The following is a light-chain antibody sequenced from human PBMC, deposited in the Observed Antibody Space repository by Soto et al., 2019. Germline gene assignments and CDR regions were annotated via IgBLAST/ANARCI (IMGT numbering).Light chain of an antibody. CDR2: GAS. CDR3: QQRSNWPLT. V-gene: IGKV3-15*01. CDR1: QSVSSK. J-gene: IGKJ4*01. Sequence: EIVMTQSPGTLSVSPGERATLSCRASQSVSSKLAWYQQKPGQAPRLLIHGASTRATGVPARFSGSGSGTQFTLTISSLEPEDFAVYYCQQRSNWPLTFGGGTKVDIK.